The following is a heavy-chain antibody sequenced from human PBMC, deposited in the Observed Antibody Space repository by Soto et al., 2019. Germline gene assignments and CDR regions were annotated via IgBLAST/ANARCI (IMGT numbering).Heavy chain of an antibody. CDR2: INSDGSRSST. J-gene: IGHJ4*02. CDR3: ASLSAPVDY. D-gene: IGHD2-2*01. V-gene: IGHV3-74*03. CDR1: GFPFSNYW. Sequence: GGSLRLSCAASGFPFSNYWMHWIRQAPGKGLVWVSEINSDGSRSSTTYADSVKGRFTISRDNVKNTLYLQMNSLRPEDTAVYYCASLSAPVDYLGRGTLVTVSS.